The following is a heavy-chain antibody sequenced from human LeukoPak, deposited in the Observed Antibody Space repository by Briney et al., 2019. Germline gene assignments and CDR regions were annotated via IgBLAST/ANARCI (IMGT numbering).Heavy chain of an antibody. J-gene: IGHJ6*02. CDR1: GYSFTSYW. CDR3: ARRSGDSSGPYYYYGMDV. Sequence: GESLKISCKGSGYSFTSYWIGWVRQMPGKGLEWMGIIYPGDSDTRYSPSFQGQVTISADKSISTAYLQWSSLKASDTAMYYCARRSGDSSGPYYYYGMDVWGQGTTVTVSS. CDR2: IYPGDSDT. D-gene: IGHD6-19*01. V-gene: IGHV5-51*01.